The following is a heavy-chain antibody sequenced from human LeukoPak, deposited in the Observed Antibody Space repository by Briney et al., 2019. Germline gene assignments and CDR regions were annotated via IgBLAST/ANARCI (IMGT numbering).Heavy chain of an antibody. CDR3: AGVAGWQCFDP. D-gene: IGHD2-15*01. CDR2: IRPSGDNT. J-gene: IGHJ5*02. V-gene: IGHV3-23*01. CDR1: GFTFNSYD. Sequence: GGALRLSCAASGFTFNSYDMTWVRQAPGRGLEWVSSIRPSGDNTYYGDSVKGRFTISRDNSKNTLYLQMNNMRADDTAVYYCAGVAGWQCFDPWGQGTLVTVSS.